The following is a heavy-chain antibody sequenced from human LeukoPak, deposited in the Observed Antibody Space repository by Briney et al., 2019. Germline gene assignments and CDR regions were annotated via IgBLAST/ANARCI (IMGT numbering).Heavy chain of an antibody. Sequence: GASVKVSCRVSGYTLTEISIHWVRQTPGKGLEWMGGLHPEDREVIYAQKFQGRVTMTEDSSTDTAYMDLRSLRSEDTAVYYCATAEQLVWGQGTLVSVSS. CDR3: ATAEQLV. V-gene: IGHV1-24*01. D-gene: IGHD6-6*01. CDR2: LHPEDREV. J-gene: IGHJ4*02. CDR1: GYTLTEIS.